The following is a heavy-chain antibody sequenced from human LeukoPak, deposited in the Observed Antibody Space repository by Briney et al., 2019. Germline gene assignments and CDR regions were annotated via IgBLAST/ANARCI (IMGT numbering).Heavy chain of an antibody. Sequence: ASVKVSCKASGYTFTTYGITWVRQAPGQGLEWMGWISAYNGNTNYAQKLQGRVTMSTDTSTSTAYMELRSLRSDDTAVYYCARGDIVVVPAALFVSGAFDIWGQGTMVTVSS. CDR1: GYTFTTYG. J-gene: IGHJ3*02. V-gene: IGHV1-18*01. D-gene: IGHD2-2*01. CDR2: ISAYNGNT. CDR3: ARGDIVVVPAALFVSGAFDI.